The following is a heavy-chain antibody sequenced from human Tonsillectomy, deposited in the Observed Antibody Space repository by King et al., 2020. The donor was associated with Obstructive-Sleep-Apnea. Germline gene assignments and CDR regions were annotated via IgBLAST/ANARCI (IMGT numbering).Heavy chain of an antibody. V-gene: IGHV4-39*01. CDR3: ARQFYHDGSGYFNNLGYFHL. J-gene: IGHJ2*01. CDR1: GGFINSNNYF. D-gene: IGHD3-22*01. CDR2: IHHSWKT. Sequence: LQLQESGPGLVNPSETLSLTCSVSGGFINSNNYFWAWLRQSPGKGLAWIGSIHHSWKTFERPSLSSLFTTSVEPSKNQFSLIRRSVIAADTALYYCARQFYHDGSGYFNNLGYFHLWSRGTLVTVSP.